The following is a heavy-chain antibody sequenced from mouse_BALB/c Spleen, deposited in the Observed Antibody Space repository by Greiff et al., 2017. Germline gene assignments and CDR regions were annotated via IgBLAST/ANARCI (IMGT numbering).Heavy chain of an antibody. CDR3: TRIYYDYDVLFDY. CDR1: GFTFSNYW. Sequence: EVQGVESGGGLVQPGGSMKLSCVASGFTFSNYWMNWVRQSPEKGLEWVAEIRLKSNNYATHYAESVKGRFTISRDDSKSSVYLQMNNLRAEDTGIYYCTRIYYDYDVLFDYWGQGTTLTVSS. V-gene: IGHV6-6*02. CDR2: IRLKSNNYAT. J-gene: IGHJ2*01. D-gene: IGHD2-4*01.